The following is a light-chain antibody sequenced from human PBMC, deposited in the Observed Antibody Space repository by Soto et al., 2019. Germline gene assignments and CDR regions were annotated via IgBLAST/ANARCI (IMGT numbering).Light chain of an antibody. CDR1: QSVSSN. CDR3: HQRYNWPRVT. V-gene: IGKV3-15*01. J-gene: IGKJ5*01. Sequence: EIVMTQSPVTLSVSPGESATLSCRASQSVSSNLAWYQQKPGQAPRLLIYDASTRATGIPARFSGSGSGSEFTLTISSLQSEDFAVYFCHQRYNWPRVTFGQGTQLEIK. CDR2: DAS.